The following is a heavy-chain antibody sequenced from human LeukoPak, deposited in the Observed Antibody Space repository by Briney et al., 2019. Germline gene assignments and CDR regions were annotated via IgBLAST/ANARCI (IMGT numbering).Heavy chain of an antibody. V-gene: IGHV3-11*01. J-gene: IGHJ4*02. Sequence: GGSLRLSCAASGFTFSDYYMSWIRQAPGKGLEWVSYISSSGSTIYYADSVKGRFTISRDNAKSSLYLQMNSLRAEDTAVYYCARDSHYGSGSYYTAVFDYWGQGTLVTVSS. D-gene: IGHD3-10*01. CDR2: ISSSGSTI. CDR1: GFTFSDYY. CDR3: ARDSHYGSGSYYTAVFDY.